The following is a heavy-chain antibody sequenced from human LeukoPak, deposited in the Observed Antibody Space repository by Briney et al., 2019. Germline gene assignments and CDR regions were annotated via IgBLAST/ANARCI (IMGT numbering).Heavy chain of an antibody. D-gene: IGHD3-10*01. J-gene: IGHJ6*02. CDR3: AKGKGLSYYGSGSLSRGGMDV. Sequence: PGGSLRLSCAASGFTFDDYAMHWVRQAPGKGLEGVAGISWNSGSIGYADSVKGRFTISRDNAKNPLYLQMNSLRAEDTALYYCAKGKGLSYYGSGSLSRGGMDVWGQGTTVTVSS. CDR2: ISWNSGSI. CDR1: GFTFDDYA. V-gene: IGHV3-9*01.